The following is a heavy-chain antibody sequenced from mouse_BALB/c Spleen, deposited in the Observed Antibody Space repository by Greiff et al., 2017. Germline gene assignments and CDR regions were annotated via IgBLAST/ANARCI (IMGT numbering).Heavy chain of an antibody. D-gene: IGHD1-2*01. V-gene: IGHV3-2*02. Sequence: EVKLLESGPGLVKPSQSLSLTCTVTGYSITSDYAWNWIRQFPGNKLEWMGYISYSGSTSYNPSLKSRISITRDTSKNQFFLQLNSVTTEDTATYYCARRTTATHYYAMDYWGQGTSVTVSS. J-gene: IGHJ4*01. CDR3: ARRTTATHYYAMDY. CDR2: ISYSGST. CDR1: GYSITSDYA.